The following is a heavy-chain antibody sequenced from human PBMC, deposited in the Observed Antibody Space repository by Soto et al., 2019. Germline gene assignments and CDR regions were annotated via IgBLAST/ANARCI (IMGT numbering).Heavy chain of an antibody. J-gene: IGHJ4*02. CDR2: ISGSGGST. V-gene: IGHV3-23*01. Sequence: RLSCAASGFTFSSYAMSWVRQAPGKGLEWVSAISGSGGSTYYADSVKGRFTISRDNSKNTLYLQMNSLRAEDTAVYYCAKGGRYFDWTEYYFDYWGQGTLVTVSS. CDR1: GFTFSSYA. D-gene: IGHD3-9*01. CDR3: AKGGRYFDWTEYYFDY.